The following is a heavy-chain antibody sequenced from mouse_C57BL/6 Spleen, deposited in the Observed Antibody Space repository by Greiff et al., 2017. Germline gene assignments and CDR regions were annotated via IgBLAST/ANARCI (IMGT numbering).Heavy chain of an antibody. CDR2: INPSSGYT. CDR3: ERQVDDYDPYYAMDY. CDR1: GYTFPSYW. D-gene: IGHD2-4*01. J-gene: IGHJ4*01. V-gene: IGHV1-7*01. Sequence: VQLQESGAELAKPGASVKLSCKASGYTFPSYWLHWVKQRPGQGLEWIGYINPSSGYTKYNQKFKDKATLTADKSSSTAYMQLSSLTYEDSAVYYCERQVDDYDPYYAMDYWGQGTSVTVSS.